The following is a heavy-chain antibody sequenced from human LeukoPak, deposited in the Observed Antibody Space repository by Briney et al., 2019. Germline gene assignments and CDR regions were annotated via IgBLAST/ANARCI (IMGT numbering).Heavy chain of an antibody. CDR1: GYTFTGYY. V-gene: IGHV1-2*02. J-gene: IGHJ4*02. CDR3: ARDLWELDERAFDY. Sequence: ASVKVSCKASGYTFTGYYIHWVRQAPGQGLEWMGWINPNSGGTNYAQKFQGRVTMTRDTSISTAYMELSRLRSDDTAVYYCARDLWELDERAFDYWGQGTLVTVSS. D-gene: IGHD1-26*01. CDR2: INPNSGGT.